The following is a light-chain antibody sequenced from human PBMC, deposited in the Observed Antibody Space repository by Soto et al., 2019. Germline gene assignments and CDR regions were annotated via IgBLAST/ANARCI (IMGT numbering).Light chain of an antibody. Sequence: EIVMTQSPATLSVSPGEGATLSCRASHGIGTALAWYQQKPGQTPRLLMYGASIRATGVPARFSGSASGTEFTLTITSLQSDDFATYYCQQYNHYSGLTFGGGTKVEIK. V-gene: IGKV3-15*01. J-gene: IGKJ4*01. CDR2: GAS. CDR3: QQYNHYSGLT. CDR1: HGIGTA.